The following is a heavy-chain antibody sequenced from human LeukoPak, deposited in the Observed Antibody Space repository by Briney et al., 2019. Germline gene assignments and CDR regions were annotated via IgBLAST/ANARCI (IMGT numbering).Heavy chain of an antibody. V-gene: IGHV3-11*01. Sequence: GGSLRLSCAASGFTFRDYYMSWIRQAPGKGLEWVSYISNSGSTKNYADSVKGRFTISRDNTKNSVHLQMNSLRAEDTAVYYCARSGAGYFFDYWGQGTLGTVSS. D-gene: IGHD2-2*03. CDR1: GFTFRDYY. J-gene: IGHJ4*02. CDR3: ARSGAGYFFDY. CDR2: ISNSGSTK.